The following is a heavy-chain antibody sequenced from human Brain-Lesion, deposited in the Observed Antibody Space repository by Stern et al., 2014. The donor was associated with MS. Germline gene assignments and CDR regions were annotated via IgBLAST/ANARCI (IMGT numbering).Heavy chain of an antibody. Sequence: VQLVESGPGLVKPSETLSLTCTVAGGSVSSTSYAWAWIRQPPGKGLEGIGTIYYSGNTYNSPTLKGRLTISLDTSKKHFSLQLRSVTAADTAVYYCAGEEDIRYCSGGSCTGNWFDPWGQGTLVTVSS. V-gene: IGHV4-39*02. CDR3: AGEEDIRYCSGGSCTGNWFDP. CDR2: IYYSGNT. J-gene: IGHJ5*02. CDR1: GGSVSSTSYA. D-gene: IGHD2-15*01.